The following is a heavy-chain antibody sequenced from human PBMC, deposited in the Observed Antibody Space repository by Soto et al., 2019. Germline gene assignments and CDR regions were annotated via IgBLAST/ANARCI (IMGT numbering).Heavy chain of an antibody. CDR2: ISAYNGNT. Sequence: QVQLVQSGAEVKKPGASVKVSCKASGYTFTSYGISCVRQAPVQGLEWMGWISAYNGNTKYAQKYQGRVTMTTDTSTSTAYMEVRSLRSDYTAVYYCARDAAAGLNDYWGQGTLVTVSS. J-gene: IGHJ4*02. CDR1: GYTFTSYG. CDR3: ARDAAAGLNDY. V-gene: IGHV1-18*01. D-gene: IGHD6-13*01.